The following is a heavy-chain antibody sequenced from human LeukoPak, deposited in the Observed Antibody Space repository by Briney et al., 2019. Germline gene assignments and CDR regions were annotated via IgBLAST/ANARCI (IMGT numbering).Heavy chain of an antibody. CDR1: GFTFSTYY. CDR2: IKQDGSEK. D-gene: IGHD3-22*01. V-gene: IGHV3-7*01. J-gene: IGHJ3*02. Sequence: GGSLRLSCAASGFTFSTYYMSWVRQAPGTGLEWVANIKQDGSEKYYVDSVKGRFTISRDNAKNSLYLQMNSLRAEDTAVYYCARRRYYDSSGYLDFYSRYAFDIWGQGTMVTVSS. CDR3: ARRRYYDSSGYLDFYSRYAFDI.